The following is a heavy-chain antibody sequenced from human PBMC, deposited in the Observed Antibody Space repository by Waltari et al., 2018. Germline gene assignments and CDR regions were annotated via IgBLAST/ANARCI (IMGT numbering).Heavy chain of an antibody. CDR3: ARGLWQGYYYDSSGYPDY. Sequence: QLQLQESGPGLVEPSETLSLTCFVSGASISSSPYSWGWFRPPPGKGLEWIGNIYYSGSTSYNPSLKSRVTISVDTPKNEFSLELSSVTAADTAVYYCARGLWQGYYYDSSGYPDYWGPGTLVSVSS. CDR1: GASISSSPYS. CDR2: IYYSGST. D-gene: IGHD3-22*01. J-gene: IGHJ4*02. V-gene: IGHV4-39*01.